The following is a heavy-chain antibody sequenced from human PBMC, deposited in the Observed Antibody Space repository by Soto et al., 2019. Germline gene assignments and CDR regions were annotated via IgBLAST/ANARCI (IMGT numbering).Heavy chain of an antibody. D-gene: IGHD3-22*01. CDR2: IYTSGST. J-gene: IGHJ5*02. CDR1: GGSIISYY. CDR3: ARATGDYDSSQRFDP. Sequence: SETLSLTCTFSGGSIISYYWSWIRQPAGKGLEWIGRIYTSGSTNYNPSLKSRVTMSVDTSKNQFSLKLSSVTAADTAVYYCARATGDYDSSQRFDPWGQGTRVTVSS. V-gene: IGHV4-4*07.